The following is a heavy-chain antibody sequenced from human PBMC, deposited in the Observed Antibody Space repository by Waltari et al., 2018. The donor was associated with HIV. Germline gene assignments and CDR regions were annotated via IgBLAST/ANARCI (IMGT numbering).Heavy chain of an antibody. CDR2: INHSGTT. D-gene: IGHD2-2*01. V-gene: IGHV4-34*01. CDR1: GGSFSGSY. J-gene: IGHJ6*02. CDR3: ARARLVSRGQYCSTTSCLPHYYYYYGMDV. Sequence: QVQLRQWGAGLLKPSETLSLTCAVHGGSFSGSYWSWIRQPPGKGLAWSGEINHSGTTNYNPSLNSRVTISVDTSKNHFSLKLTSLTAADTAVFYCARARLVSRGQYCSTTSCLPHYYYYYGMDVWGQGTTVTVSS.